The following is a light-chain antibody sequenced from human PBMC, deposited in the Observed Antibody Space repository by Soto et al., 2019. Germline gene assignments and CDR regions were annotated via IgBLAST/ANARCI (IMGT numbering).Light chain of an antibody. CDR2: DIS. J-gene: IGKJ2*01. CDR3: QQLSNSSRNT. CDR1: QTVSRH. V-gene: IGKV3-11*01. Sequence: EIVLTQSPATVSLSPGERATLSCRASQTVSRHLAWYQQKPGQAPRLLIYDISNRDTGIPARFSGSGSGTDFTLTISSLGPQASAAYYCQQLSNSSRNTFGQGTKLEIK.